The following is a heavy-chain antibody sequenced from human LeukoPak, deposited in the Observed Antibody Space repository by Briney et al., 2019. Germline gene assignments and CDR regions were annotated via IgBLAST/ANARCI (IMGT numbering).Heavy chain of an antibody. J-gene: IGHJ4*02. CDR3: ARDGKQHLARFYFDC. V-gene: IGHV3-21*01. D-gene: IGHD1/OR15-1a*01. CDR1: GFTFTNAW. Sequence: GGSLRLSCAASGFTFTNAWMNWVRQAPGKGLEWVSSINSKSDSTSYAASVKGRFTISRDNARNSLTLQMNDLRAEDTALYFCARDGKQHLARFYFDCWGQGTLVAVSS. CDR2: INSKSDST.